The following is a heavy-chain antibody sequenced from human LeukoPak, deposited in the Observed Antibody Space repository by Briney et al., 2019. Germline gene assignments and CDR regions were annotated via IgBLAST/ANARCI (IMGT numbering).Heavy chain of an antibody. J-gene: IGHJ3*02. Sequence: SETLSLTCTVSGGSISSYYWSWIRQPAGKGLEWIGRIYTSGSTSYNPSLKSRVTMSVDTPKNQFSLKLSSVTAADTAVYYCAITSSNIAVAGINLFDIWGQGTMVTVSS. CDR3: AITSSNIAVAGINLFDI. CDR2: IYTSGST. CDR1: GGSISSYY. V-gene: IGHV4-4*07. D-gene: IGHD6-19*01.